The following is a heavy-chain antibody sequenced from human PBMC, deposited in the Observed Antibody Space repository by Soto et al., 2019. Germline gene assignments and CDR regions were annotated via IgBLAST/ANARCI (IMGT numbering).Heavy chain of an antibody. D-gene: IGHD3-10*01. CDR2: IYYSGST. CDR1: GGSISSGAYY. Sequence: SETLSLTCTVSGGSISSGAYYWSWIRQHPGKGLEWIGYIYYSGSTYYNPSLKSRVTISVDMSKNQFSLKLSSVTAADTAVYYCARDPITPVRGIKRGMHVCGQGTTVTVSS. J-gene: IGHJ6*02. V-gene: IGHV4-31*03. CDR3: ARDPITPVRGIKRGMHV.